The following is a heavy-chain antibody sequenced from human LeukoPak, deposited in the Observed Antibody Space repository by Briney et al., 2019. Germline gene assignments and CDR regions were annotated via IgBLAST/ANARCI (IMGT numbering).Heavy chain of an antibody. Sequence: GRSLRLSCAASGFTFSSYAMHWVRQAPGKGLEWVAVISYDGSNKYYADSVKGRFTISRDNSKNTLYLQMNSLTAEDTAVYHCAKGKGTGSYYYFDYWGQGTLVIVSS. CDR1: GFTFSSYA. D-gene: IGHD1-26*01. CDR3: AKGKGTGSYYYFDY. J-gene: IGHJ4*02. V-gene: IGHV3-30-3*01. CDR2: ISYDGSNK.